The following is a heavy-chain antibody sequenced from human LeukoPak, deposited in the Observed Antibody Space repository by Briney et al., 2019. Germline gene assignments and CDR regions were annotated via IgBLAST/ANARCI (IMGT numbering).Heavy chain of an antibody. V-gene: IGHV3-48*03. J-gene: IGHJ1*01. CDR2: ISSSGSTI. Sequence: GGSLRLSCAASGFTFSSYEMNWVRQAPGKGLEWVSYISSSGSTIYYADSAKGRFTISRDNAKNSLYLQMNSLRAEDTAMYYCAKDDDWGRFNHWGQGTLVTVSS. D-gene: IGHD3-16*01. CDR1: GFTFSSYE. CDR3: AKDDDWGRFNH.